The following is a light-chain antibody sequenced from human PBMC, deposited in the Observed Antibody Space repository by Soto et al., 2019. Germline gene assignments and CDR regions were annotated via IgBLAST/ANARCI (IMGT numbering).Light chain of an antibody. CDR1: QSISSS. CDR3: QQANSFPWT. CDR2: AAS. J-gene: IGKJ1*01. Sequence: GDRVTIPCRASQSISSSLAWYQQRPGKAPNLLIYAASSLQSGVPSRFSGSGSGTDFTLTISSLQPEDFATYYCQQANSFPWTFGQGTKVDIK. V-gene: IGKV1-12*01.